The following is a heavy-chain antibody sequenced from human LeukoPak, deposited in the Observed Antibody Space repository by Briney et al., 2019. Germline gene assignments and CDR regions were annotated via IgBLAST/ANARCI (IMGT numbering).Heavy chain of an antibody. D-gene: IGHD3-22*01. CDR2: IYYSGST. Sequence: TFDDYAMHWIRQPPGKGLEWIGYIYYSGSTYYNPSLKSRVTISVDTSKNQFSLKLSSVTAADTAVYYCARASGYYDSSGYAPNSDYWGQGTLVTVSS. V-gene: IGHV4-30-4*08. J-gene: IGHJ4*02. CDR1: TFDDYA. CDR3: ARASGYYDSSGYAPNSDY.